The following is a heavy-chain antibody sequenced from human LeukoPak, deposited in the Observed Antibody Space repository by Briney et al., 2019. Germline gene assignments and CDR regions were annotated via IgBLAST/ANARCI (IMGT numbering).Heavy chain of an antibody. CDR3: AREGGSGWYEEGDAFDI. V-gene: IGHV3-30*04. CDR1: GFTFSSYA. CDR2: ISHDGSNK. D-gene: IGHD6-19*01. Sequence: PGRSLRLSCAASGFTFSSYAMHWVRQAPGKGLEWVAVISHDGSNKYYADSVKGRFTISRDNSKNTLYLQMNSLRAEDTAVYYCAREGGSGWYEEGDAFDIWGQGTMVTVSS. J-gene: IGHJ3*02.